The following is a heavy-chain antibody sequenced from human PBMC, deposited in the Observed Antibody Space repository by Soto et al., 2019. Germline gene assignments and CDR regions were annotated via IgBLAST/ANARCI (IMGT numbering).Heavy chain of an antibody. CDR2: ISTYTGNT. J-gene: IGHJ6*02. CDR3: ARGYYYGSGRPTPGGMDV. V-gene: IGHV1-18*01. Sequence: GASVKVSCKASGYTFTSYGISWVRQAPGQGLEWMGWISTYTGNTNYAQKLQGRVTMTTDTSTSTVYMELRSLRSDDTAVYYCARGYYYGSGRPTPGGMDVWGQGTTVTVSS. CDR1: GYTFTSYG. D-gene: IGHD3-10*01.